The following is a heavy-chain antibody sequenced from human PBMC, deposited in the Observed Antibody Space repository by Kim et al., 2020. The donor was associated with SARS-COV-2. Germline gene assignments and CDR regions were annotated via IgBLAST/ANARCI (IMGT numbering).Heavy chain of an antibody. V-gene: IGHV3-53*01. Sequence: GKGRFTISRDNSNNTLYLQMNSLRAEDTAVYYCARGYYDSSGYYPYYFDYWGQGTLVTVSS. CDR3: ARGYYDSSGYYPYYFDY. D-gene: IGHD3-22*01. J-gene: IGHJ4*02.